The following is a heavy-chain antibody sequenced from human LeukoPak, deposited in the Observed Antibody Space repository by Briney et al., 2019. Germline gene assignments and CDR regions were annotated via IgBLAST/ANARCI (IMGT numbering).Heavy chain of an antibody. CDR3: ATLQSSGYDYSDY. CDR2: IYYSGYT. CDR1: GGSISSYY. V-gene: IGHV4-59*08. J-gene: IGHJ4*02. Sequence: SETLSLTCTVSGGSISSYYWSWIRQPPGKELEWIGYIYYSGYTDYNPSLKSRVTMSVDTSKNQFSLKLSSVTAADTAVYYCATLQSSGYDYSDYWGQGIQVTVSS. D-gene: IGHD3-22*01.